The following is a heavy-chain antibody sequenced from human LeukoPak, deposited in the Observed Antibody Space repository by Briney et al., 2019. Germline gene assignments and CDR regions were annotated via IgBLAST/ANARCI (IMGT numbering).Heavy chain of an antibody. CDR1: GYTFTSYY. D-gene: IGHD6-6*01. CDR2: INPSGGST. J-gene: IGHJ4*02. CDR3: AKDPSSDLWPDPHFDY. Sequence: ASVKVSCKASGYTFTSYYMHWVRQAPGQGLEWMGIINPSGGSTSYAQKFQGRVTMTRDMSTSTVYMELSSLRAEDTAVYYCAKDPSSDLWPDPHFDYWGQGTLVTVSS. V-gene: IGHV1-46*01.